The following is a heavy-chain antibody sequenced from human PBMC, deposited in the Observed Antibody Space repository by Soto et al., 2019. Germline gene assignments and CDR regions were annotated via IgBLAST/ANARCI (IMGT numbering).Heavy chain of an antibody. CDR1: GFSFSSYG. J-gene: IGHJ6*02. D-gene: IGHD6-6*01. CDR3: AKDGRAAGSSASLYGMDV. V-gene: IGHV3-30*18. Sequence: GGSLRLSCAASGFSFSSYGMHGVRQAPGKGLEWVAMISYDGTDEYYADSVKGRFTISRDNSKNTMYLEMDGLDTEDTAVYYCAKDGRAAGSSASLYGMDVWGQGTTVTVSS. CDR2: ISYDGTDE.